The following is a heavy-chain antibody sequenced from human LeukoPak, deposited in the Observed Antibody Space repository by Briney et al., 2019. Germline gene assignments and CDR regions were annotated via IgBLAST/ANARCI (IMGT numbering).Heavy chain of an antibody. V-gene: IGHV3-23*01. D-gene: IGHD3-22*01. J-gene: IGHJ4*02. CDR3: ARIESYYYDSSGYPSHFDY. Sequence: GGSLRLSCVAPRFTFSSYGMSWVRQAPGKGLEWVSAISGSGGSTYYADSVKGRFTISRDNSKNTLYLQMNSLRAEDTAVYYCARIESYYYDSSGYPSHFDYWGQGTLVTVSS. CDR1: RFTFSSYG. CDR2: ISGSGGST.